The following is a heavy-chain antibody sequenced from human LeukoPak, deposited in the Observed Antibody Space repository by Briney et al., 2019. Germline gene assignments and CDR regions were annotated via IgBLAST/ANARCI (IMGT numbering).Heavy chain of an antibody. V-gene: IGHV1-69*02. CDR1: GGTFSSYT. CDR3: AILLGDYGTFDY. Sequence: SVKVSCKASGGTFSSYTISWVRQAPGQGLEWMGRIIPILGIANYVQKFQGRVTITADKSTSTAYMELSSLRSEDTAVYYCAILLGDYGTFDYWGQGTLVTVSS. D-gene: IGHD4-17*01. CDR2: IIPILGIA. J-gene: IGHJ4*01.